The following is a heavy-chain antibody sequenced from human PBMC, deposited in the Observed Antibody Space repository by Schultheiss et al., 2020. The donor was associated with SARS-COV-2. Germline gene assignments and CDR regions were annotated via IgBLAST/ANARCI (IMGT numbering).Heavy chain of an antibody. CDR3: ARAPLYDYVWRWNY. CDR1: GFTFSRHG. D-gene: IGHD3-16*01. V-gene: IGHV3-33*01. Sequence: GGSLRLSCAASGFTFSRHGMHWVRQAPGKGLEWVAVIWYDGSNQYYADSVKGRFTISRDNSKNTLYLQMNSLRAEDTAVYYCARAPLYDYVWRWNYWGQGTLVTVSS. CDR2: IWYDGSNQ. J-gene: IGHJ4*02.